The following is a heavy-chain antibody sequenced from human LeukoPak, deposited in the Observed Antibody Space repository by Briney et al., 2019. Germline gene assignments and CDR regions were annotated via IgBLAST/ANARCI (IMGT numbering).Heavy chain of an antibody. CDR1: GGPFSSYY. V-gene: IGHV4-59*01. CDR3: ARILGQFGIAARSLSGYYYYMDV. CDR2: IYYSGST. Sequence: SEPLSLTCTVSGGPFSSYYWSWIRPSPGKGLEWIGYIYYSGSTNYNPSLKSRVTISVDTSKNQFSLKLSSVTAADTAVYYCARILGQFGIAARSLSGYYYYMDVWGKGTTVTVSS. J-gene: IGHJ6*03. D-gene: IGHD6-6*01.